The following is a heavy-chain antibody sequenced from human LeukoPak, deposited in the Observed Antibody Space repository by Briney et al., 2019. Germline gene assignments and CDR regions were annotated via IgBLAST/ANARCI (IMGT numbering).Heavy chain of an antibody. CDR3: VRDVHAVEDTAIY. V-gene: IGHV3-21*04. CDR1: GFTFSGYS. CDR2: FGTRSTSI. D-gene: IGHD5-18*01. J-gene: IGHJ4*02. Sequence: GGSLRLSCTASGFTFSGYSMNWIRQAPGKGLEWVSSFGTRSTSIYHADSVKGRFTIFRDNAKNSLYLQMNSLRAEDTAVYYCVRDVHAVEDTAIYWGQGTLVTVSS.